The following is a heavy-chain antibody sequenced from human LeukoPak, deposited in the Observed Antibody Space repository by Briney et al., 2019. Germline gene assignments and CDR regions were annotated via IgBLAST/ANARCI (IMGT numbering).Heavy chain of an antibody. CDR1: GGSISSYY. CDR2: IYTSGST. CDR3: ARMTYYDFWSGSTPKDYYYYYYMDV. D-gene: IGHD3-3*01. J-gene: IGHJ6*03. Sequence: PSETLSLTCTVSGGSISSYYWSWIRQPPGKGLEWIGYIYTSGSTNYNPSLKSRVTISVDTSKNQFSLKLSSVTAADTAVYYCARMTYYDFWSGSTPKDYYYYYYMDVWGKGTTVTVSS. V-gene: IGHV4-4*09.